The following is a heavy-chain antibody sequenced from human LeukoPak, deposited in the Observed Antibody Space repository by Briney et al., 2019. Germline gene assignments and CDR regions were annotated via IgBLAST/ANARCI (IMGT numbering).Heavy chain of an antibody. CDR2: ISPSGGST. V-gene: IGHV1-46*01. Sequence: ASVKVSCKTSGYTFTSYYIHWVRQAPGQGLEWMGIISPSGGSTSYAQRFQGRVTMTRDTSTSTVYMELSSLRSEDTAVYYCARDFLTYRPDKWGQGTLVTVSS. J-gene: IGHJ4*02. D-gene: IGHD4-11*01. CDR1: GYTFTSYY. CDR3: ARDFLTYRPDK.